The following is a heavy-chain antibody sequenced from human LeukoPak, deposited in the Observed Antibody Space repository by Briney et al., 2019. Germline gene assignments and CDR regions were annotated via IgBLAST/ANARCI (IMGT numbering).Heavy chain of an antibody. CDR1: GGTFSSYT. CDR2: IIPILGIA. V-gene: IGHV1-69*02. CDR3: ARTLSSFLEWLSYYYGMDV. Sequence: SVKVSCKASGGTFSSYTISWVRQAPGQGLEWMGRIIPILGIANYAQKFQGRVTTTADKSTSTAYMELSSLRSEDTAVYYCARTLSSFLEWLSYYYGMDVWGQGTTVTVSS. J-gene: IGHJ6*02. D-gene: IGHD3-3*01.